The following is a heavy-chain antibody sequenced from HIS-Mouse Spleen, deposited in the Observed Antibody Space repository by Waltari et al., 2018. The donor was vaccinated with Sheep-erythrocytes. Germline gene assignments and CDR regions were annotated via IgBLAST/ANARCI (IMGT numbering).Heavy chain of an antibody. J-gene: IGHJ4*02. Sequence: EVQLVESGGGLVKPGGSLRLSCAASGFTFSSYSMNWVRQAPGKGLGWVSSISSIISYIYYADSVKGRFTISRDNAKNSLCLQMNSLRAEDTAVYYCARVAAVTTYYFDYWGQGTLVTVSS. CDR2: ISSIISYI. V-gene: IGHV3-21*01. D-gene: IGHD4-17*01. CDR3: ARVAAVTTYYFDY. CDR1: GFTFSSYS.